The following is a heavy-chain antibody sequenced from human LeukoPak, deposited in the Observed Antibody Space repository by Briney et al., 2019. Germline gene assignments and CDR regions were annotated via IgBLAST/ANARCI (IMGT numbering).Heavy chain of an antibody. J-gene: IGHJ6*03. Sequence: PGGSLRLSCAASGFTFSSYSVNWVRQAPGKGLEWVSYISSSSSTIYYADSVKGRFTISRDNAKNSLYLQMNSLRAEDTAVYYCATVTKYSSGWYRTGRDYYYMDVWGKGTTVTVSS. V-gene: IGHV3-48*01. CDR2: ISSSSSTI. D-gene: IGHD6-19*01. CDR1: GFTFSSYS. CDR3: ATVTKYSSGWYRTGRDYYYMDV.